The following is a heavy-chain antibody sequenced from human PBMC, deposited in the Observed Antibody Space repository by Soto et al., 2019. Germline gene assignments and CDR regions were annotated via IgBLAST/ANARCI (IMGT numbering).Heavy chain of an antibody. CDR1: GFAFSNCA. V-gene: IGHV3-23*05. CDR2: IKTSGDTT. Sequence: EVQLLESGGDLVQPGGSLRLSCAASGFAFSNCAMSWVRKAPGKGLEWVSTIKTSGDTTFYADPVKGRFTTSRDDSKNTLYLQMNSLRAEDTATYYCTKDVTGDIGADFWGQGTPVTVSS. J-gene: IGHJ4*02. D-gene: IGHD2-21*02. CDR3: TKDVTGDIGADF.